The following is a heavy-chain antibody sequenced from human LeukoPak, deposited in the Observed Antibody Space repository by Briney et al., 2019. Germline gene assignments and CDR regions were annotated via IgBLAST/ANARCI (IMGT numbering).Heavy chain of an antibody. J-gene: IGHJ6*02. CDR3: ARETVVVVAASVSAAMDV. D-gene: IGHD2-15*01. V-gene: IGHV3-11*01. CDR2: ISSSGSTI. Sequence: GGSLRLSCAASGFTFSDYYMSWIRQAPGKGLEWVSYISSSGSTIYYADSVKGRFTISRDNAKNSLYLQMNSLRAEDTAVYYCARETVVVVAASVSAAMDVWGQGTTVTVSS. CDR1: GFTFSDYY.